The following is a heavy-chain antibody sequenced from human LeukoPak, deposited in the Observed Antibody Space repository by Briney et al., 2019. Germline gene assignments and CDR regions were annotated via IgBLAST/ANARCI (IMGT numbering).Heavy chain of an antibody. D-gene: IGHD1-26*01. CDR1: GFTVSSNY. CDR2: IYYSGST. Sequence: PGGSLRLSCSASGFTVSSNYMSWIRQPPGKGLEWIGYIYYSGSTNYNPSLKSRVTISVDTSKIQFSLKLSSVTAADTAVYYCARLALQEVGATQTYYLDYWGQGTLVTVSS. CDR3: ARLALQEVGATQTYYLDY. V-gene: IGHV4-59*02. J-gene: IGHJ4*02.